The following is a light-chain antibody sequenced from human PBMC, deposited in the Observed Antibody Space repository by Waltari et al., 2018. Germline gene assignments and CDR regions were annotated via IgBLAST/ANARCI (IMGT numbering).Light chain of an antibody. Sequence: QSVFPLPPSLSAAPRQPVTITSPALSSHVSTTFVSLHQQLPGTAPKLLSYDNNKRTSGIPDRFSGSKSGTSATLGITGLQTGDEADYYCGTWDSSLSAVVFGGGTKLTVL. CDR2: DNN. CDR3: GTWDSSLSAVV. V-gene: IGLV1-51*01. J-gene: IGLJ2*01. CDR1: SSHVSTTF.